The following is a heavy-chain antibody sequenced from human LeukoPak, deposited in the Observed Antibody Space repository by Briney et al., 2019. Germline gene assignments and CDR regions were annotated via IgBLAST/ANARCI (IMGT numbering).Heavy chain of an antibody. V-gene: IGHV3-33*01. CDR2: IWYDGSNK. CDR1: GFTFSSYG. CDR3: ARDARGGVYYDILTGYPYYFDY. J-gene: IGHJ4*02. D-gene: IGHD3-9*01. Sequence: GGSLRLSCAASGFTFSSYGMHWVRQAPGKGLEWVAVIWYDGSNKYYADSVKGRFTISRDNSKNTLYLQTNSLRAEDTAVYYCARDARGGVYYDILTGYPYYFDYWGQGTLVTVSS.